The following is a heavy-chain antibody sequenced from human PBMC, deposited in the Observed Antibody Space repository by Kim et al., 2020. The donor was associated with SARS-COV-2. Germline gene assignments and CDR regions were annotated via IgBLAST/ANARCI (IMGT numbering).Heavy chain of an antibody. CDR1: GFTFSNAW. CDR3: TTSTTNYYFYYGMDV. Sequence: GGSLRLSCAASGFTFSNAWMSWVRQAPGKGLEWVGRIKSKTDGGTTDYAAPVKGRFTISRDDSKNTLYLQMNSLKTEDTAVYYCTTSTTNYYFYYGMDVWGQGTTVTVSS. V-gene: IGHV3-15*01. J-gene: IGHJ6*02. D-gene: IGHD1-26*01. CDR2: IKSKTDGGTT.